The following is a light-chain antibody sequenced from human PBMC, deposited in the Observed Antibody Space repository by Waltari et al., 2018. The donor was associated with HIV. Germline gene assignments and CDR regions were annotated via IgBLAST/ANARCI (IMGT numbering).Light chain of an antibody. CDR2: GAS. V-gene: IGKV3-20*01. J-gene: IGKJ2*03. CDR3: KHYGSSPYS. Sequence: EIVLTQSPGTLSLSPGETATLSCRASQSISSTYLAWYQQKPGQAPRLFIFGASNRATDIPDRFSAGGSGTDFTLTIRRLEPEDFAVYYCKHYGSSPYSFGQGTKLEIK. CDR1: QSISSTY.